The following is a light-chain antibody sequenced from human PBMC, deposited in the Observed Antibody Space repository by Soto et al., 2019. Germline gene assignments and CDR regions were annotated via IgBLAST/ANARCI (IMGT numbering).Light chain of an antibody. CDR2: GAS. V-gene: IGKV3-20*01. Sequence: VLTQSPGTLSLSPGERATLSCLASQTVRNNYLAWYQQKPGQAPRLLIYGASSRATGIPDRFSGSGSGADFTLTISRLEPEDFAVYYCQQYGSSGTFGQGTKVDIK. CDR3: QQYGSSGT. J-gene: IGKJ1*01. CDR1: QTVRNNY.